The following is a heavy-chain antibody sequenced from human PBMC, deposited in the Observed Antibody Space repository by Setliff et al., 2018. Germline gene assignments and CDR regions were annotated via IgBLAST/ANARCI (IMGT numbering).Heavy chain of an antibody. J-gene: IGHJ4*02. CDR2: INDSGTT. CDR1: GGSFSNYY. Sequence: SETLSLTCTVYGGSFSNYYWGWIRQSPGKGLEWIGEINDSGTTNYSPSLKSRVTISLDASTNQFSLKLRSVSSADTAVYYCRYWSGYYNNDYWGQGTLVTVSS. CDR3: RYWSGYYNNDY. V-gene: IGHV4-34*01. D-gene: IGHD3-3*01.